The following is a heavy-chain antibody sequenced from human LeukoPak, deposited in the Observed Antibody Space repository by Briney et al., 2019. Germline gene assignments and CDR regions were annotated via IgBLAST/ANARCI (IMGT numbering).Heavy chain of an antibody. CDR1: GASISDGHYY. V-gene: IGHV4-39*01. Sequence: SETLSLTCTVSGASISDGHYYWGWIRQTPGKGLEWIASMYYSGATYYHPSLKSRVTISVNTSTNQLSQKLSSVTAADTAVYYCARQSITPSDWLDPWGQGSLVIVSS. D-gene: IGHD3-3*01. CDR3: ARQSITPSDWLDP. J-gene: IGHJ5*02. CDR2: MYYSGAT.